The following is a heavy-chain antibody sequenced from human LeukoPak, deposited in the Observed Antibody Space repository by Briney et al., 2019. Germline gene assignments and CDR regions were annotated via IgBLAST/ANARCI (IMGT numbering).Heavy chain of an antibody. Sequence: ASVKLSCKASGYTLTSYYMHWVRQAPGHGLEWMGIINPSGGSTCYAQKLQGRVTITRDMSTSTVYMELSSLRSEDTAVYSCAKADDLRPVYSQRGGFDYWGQGTLVTVSS. J-gene: IGHJ4*02. CDR3: AKADDLRPVYSQRGGFDY. D-gene: IGHD3-16*01. CDR1: GYTLTSYY. V-gene: IGHV1-46*04. CDR2: INPSGGST.